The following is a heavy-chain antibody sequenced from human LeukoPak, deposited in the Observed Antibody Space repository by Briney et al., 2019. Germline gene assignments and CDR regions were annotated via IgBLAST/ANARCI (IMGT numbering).Heavy chain of an antibody. D-gene: IGHD4-11*01. Sequence: PGESLRLSCAASGFTFNTFWMTWLRQAPGKGLEWVSVISGSGGRIEYADSVKGRFTISRDNSKNTLFLQMNSLRAEDTAVYYCAKGRDSNYVTDAFDIWGQGTMVTVSS. CDR2: ISGSGGRI. CDR1: GFTFNTFW. J-gene: IGHJ3*02. CDR3: AKGRDSNYVTDAFDI. V-gene: IGHV3-23*01.